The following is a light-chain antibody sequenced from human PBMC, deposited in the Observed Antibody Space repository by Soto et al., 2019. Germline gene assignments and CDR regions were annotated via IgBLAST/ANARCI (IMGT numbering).Light chain of an antibody. CDR1: QSVSNS. Sequence: EIVLTQSPATLSLSPGERATLSCWASQSVSNSLAWFQQRPGQAPRLLIYGASDRATGIPARFSGTGSGTDFTLTISSLEPEDCAVYYPQQPAKWPRTFRQGTQGDIK. J-gene: IGKJ1*01. CDR3: QQPAKWPRT. V-gene: IGKV3-11*01. CDR2: GAS.